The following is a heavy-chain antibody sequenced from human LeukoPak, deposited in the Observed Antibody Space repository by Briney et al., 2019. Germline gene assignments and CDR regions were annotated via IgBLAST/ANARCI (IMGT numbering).Heavy chain of an antibody. CDR3: AKGPEDFWSGYPTYYFDY. V-gene: IGHV3-21*04. J-gene: IGHJ4*02. CDR1: GFTFSSYS. Sequence: GGSLRLSCAASGFTFSSYSMNWDRQAPGKGLEWVSSVSSSGTFIYYADSVKGRFTISRDNSKNTLYLQMNSLRAEDTAVYYCAKGPEDFWSGYPTYYFDYWGQGTLVTVSS. CDR2: VSSSGTFI. D-gene: IGHD3-3*01.